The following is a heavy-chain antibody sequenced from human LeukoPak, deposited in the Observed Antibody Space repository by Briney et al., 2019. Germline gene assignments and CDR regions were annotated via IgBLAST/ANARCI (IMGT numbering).Heavy chain of an antibody. J-gene: IGHJ4*02. CDR2: ISGRGIST. CDR1: GFTFSIYA. V-gene: IGHV3-23*01. D-gene: IGHD3-22*01. Sequence: GGSLRLSCAASGFTFSIYAMSWVRRAPGKWLEWVSTISGRGISTHYADSVKGRFTISRDNSKNTLFLQMNSLRVEDAALYFCARGPVVTAVDYWGQGTLVTVPS. CDR3: ARGPVVTAVDY.